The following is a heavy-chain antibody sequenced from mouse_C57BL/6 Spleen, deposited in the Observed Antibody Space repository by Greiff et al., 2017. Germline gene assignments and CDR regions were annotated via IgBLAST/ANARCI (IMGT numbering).Heavy chain of an antibody. CDR1: GYTFTSYW. CDR2: IHPNSGST. Sequence: QVQLQQPGAELVKPGASVKLSCKASGYTFTSYWMHWVKQRPGQGLEWIGMIHPNSGSTNYNEKFKSKATLTVDKSSSTAYMQLSSMTSEYSAVYYCASRVTSYAIDYWGQGTTVTVSS. CDR3: ASRVTSYAIDY. V-gene: IGHV1-64*01. D-gene: IGHD2-5*01. J-gene: IGHJ4*01.